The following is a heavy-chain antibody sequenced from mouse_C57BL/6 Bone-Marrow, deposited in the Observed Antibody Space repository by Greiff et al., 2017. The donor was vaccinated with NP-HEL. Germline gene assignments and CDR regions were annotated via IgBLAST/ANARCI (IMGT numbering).Heavy chain of an antibody. V-gene: IGHV14-3*01. CDR3: ARDDGYPLWLRRRGYAMDY. D-gene: IGHD2-2*01. J-gene: IGHJ4*01. Sequence: EVQLQQSVAELVRPGASVKLSCTASGFNIKNTYMHWVKQRPEQGLEWIGRIDPANGNTKYAPKFQGKATITADTSSNTAYLQLSSLTSEDTAIYYCARDDGYPLWLRRRGYAMDYWGQGTSVTVSS. CDR2: IDPANGNT. CDR1: GFNIKNTY.